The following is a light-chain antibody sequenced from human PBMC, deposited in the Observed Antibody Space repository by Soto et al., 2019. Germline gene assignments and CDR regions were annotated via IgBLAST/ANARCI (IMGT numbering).Light chain of an antibody. J-gene: IGLJ2*01. CDR3: SSYAGSNSFAV. CDR2: EVS. Sequence: QAVVTQPPSASGSPGQSVAISCTGTSSDVGAYNFVSWYQQHPGKAPKLLIFEVSKRPSGVPDRFSGSKSGNTASLTVSGLQAEDEADYYCSSYAGSNSFAVFGGGTKLTVL. V-gene: IGLV2-8*01. CDR1: SSDVGAYNF.